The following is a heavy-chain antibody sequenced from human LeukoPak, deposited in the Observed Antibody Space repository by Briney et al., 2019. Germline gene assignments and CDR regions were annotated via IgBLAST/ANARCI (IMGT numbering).Heavy chain of an antibody. CDR1: GDSVSSNSAA. CDR2: TYYRSKWYN. V-gene: IGHV6-1*01. J-gene: IGHJ4*02. Sequence: SQTLSLTCAISGDSVSSNSAAWNWIRQSPSRGLEWLGRTYYRSKWYNDYAVSVKSRITINPDTSKNQFSLKLSSVTAADTAVYYCARAQDYYDSSGYKEGDDYWGQGTLVTVSS. CDR3: ARAQDYYDSSGYKEGDDY. D-gene: IGHD3-22*01.